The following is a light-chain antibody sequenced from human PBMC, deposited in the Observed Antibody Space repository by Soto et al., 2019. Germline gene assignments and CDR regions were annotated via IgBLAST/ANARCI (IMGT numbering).Light chain of an antibody. CDR1: SSDVGSYNY. CDR3: SSYAGSNGV. CDR2: EVS. Sequence: QSVLPQPPSASGSPGQSVTIACTGTSSDVGSYNYVSWYQQHPGKAPKLMIYEVSKRPSGVPDRFSGSKSGNTASLTVSGLQAEDEADYYCSSYAGSNGVFGTGTKVTVL. V-gene: IGLV2-8*01. J-gene: IGLJ1*01.